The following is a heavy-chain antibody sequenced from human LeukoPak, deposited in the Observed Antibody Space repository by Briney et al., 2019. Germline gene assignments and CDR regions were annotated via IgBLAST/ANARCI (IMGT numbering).Heavy chain of an antibody. D-gene: IGHD2-2*02. J-gene: IGHJ5*02. CDR1: GGTFSSYA. CDR3: AREEGYCSSTSCYKSNWFDP. V-gene: IGHV1-69*13. CDR2: IIPIFGTA. Sequence: SVKVSCKASGGTFSSYAISWVRQAPGQGLEWMGGIIPIFGTANYAQKFQGRVTITADESTSTAYMELSSLRSEDTAVYYCAREEGYCSSTSCYKSNWFDPWGQGTLVTVSS.